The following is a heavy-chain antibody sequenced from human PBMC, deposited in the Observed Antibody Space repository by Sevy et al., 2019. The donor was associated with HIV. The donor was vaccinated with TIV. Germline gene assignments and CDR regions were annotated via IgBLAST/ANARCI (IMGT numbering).Heavy chain of an antibody. V-gene: IGHV3-33*01. CDR2: IWYDGSTK. CDR1: RFTFSDYG. J-gene: IGHJ4*02. Sequence: GGSLRLSCAASRFTFSDYGMHWVRQTPGKGLEWVAVIWYDGSTKYYADSVKGRFTFSRDNSKNTLYLQMNSLRAEDTAVYYCARDKLLPVMVSMVRGALSYYFDYWGQGTLVTVSS. D-gene: IGHD3-10*01. CDR3: ARDKLLPVMVSMVRGALSYYFDY.